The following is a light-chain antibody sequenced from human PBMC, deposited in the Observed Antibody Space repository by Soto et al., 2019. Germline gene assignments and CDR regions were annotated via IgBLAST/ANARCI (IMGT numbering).Light chain of an antibody. CDR2: GAS. J-gene: IGKJ1*01. CDR3: QQYNSYSRT. V-gene: IGKV3-15*01. Sequence: EIVMTQPPATLSVSPGERATLSCRASQSVSSNLAWYQQKPGQAPRLLIYGASTRATGIPARFSGSGSGTEFTLTISSLQPDDFATYYCQQYNSYSRTFGQGPKVDI. CDR1: QSVSSN.